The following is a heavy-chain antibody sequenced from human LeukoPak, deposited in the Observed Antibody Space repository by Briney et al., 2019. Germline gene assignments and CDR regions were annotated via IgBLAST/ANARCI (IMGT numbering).Heavy chain of an antibody. D-gene: IGHD4-17*01. J-gene: IGHJ4*02. Sequence: GGSLRLSCAASRFTFSTYTMNWVRQAPGKGLEWVPSISSSSSYIYYADSVKGRFTISRDNAKNSLYLQMNTLRAEDTAVYYCARDRTTVTTFDYWGQGTLVTVSS. CDR2: ISSSSSYI. CDR3: ARDRTTVTTFDY. CDR1: RFTFSTYT. V-gene: IGHV3-21*01.